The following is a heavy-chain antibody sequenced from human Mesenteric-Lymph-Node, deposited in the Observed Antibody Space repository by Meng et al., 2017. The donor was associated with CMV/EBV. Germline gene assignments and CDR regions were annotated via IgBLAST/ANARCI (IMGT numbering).Heavy chain of an antibody. Sequence: QVQLVQSGAEVKKSGASVRVSCKASGYTFIDYYINWVRQAPGQGLEWMGRINPKTGGRSYAQNFQGRVTMTRDTFINTAYMEVNRLNSDDTAMYYCARDRDTDWYSPFDYWGPGTLVTVSS. CDR1: GYTFIDYY. J-gene: IGHJ4*02. CDR2: INPKTGGR. D-gene: IGHD3-9*01. CDR3: ARDRDTDWYSPFDY. V-gene: IGHV1-2*06.